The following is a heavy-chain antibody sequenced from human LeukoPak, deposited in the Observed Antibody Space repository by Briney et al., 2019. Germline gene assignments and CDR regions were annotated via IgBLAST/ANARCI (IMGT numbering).Heavy chain of an antibody. V-gene: IGHV3-9*01. J-gene: IGHJ4*02. CDR2: ISWNSGSI. CDR3: ARVSPDGFSSSWYQPFDY. D-gene: IGHD6-13*01. Sequence: GRSLRLSCAASGFTFDDYAMHWVRQAPGKGLEWVSGISWNSGSIGYADSVKGRFTISRDNAKNSLYLQMNSLRAEDTAVYYCARVSPDGFSSSWYQPFDYWGQGTLVTVSS. CDR1: GFTFDDYA.